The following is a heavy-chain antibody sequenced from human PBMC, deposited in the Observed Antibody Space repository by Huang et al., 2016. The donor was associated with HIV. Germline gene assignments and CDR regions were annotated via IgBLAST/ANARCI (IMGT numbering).Heavy chain of an antibody. CDR2: TRKKAYGGTT. CDR3: SRDYHFDY. CDR1: GFTFSDYG. Sequence: EVQLVESGGGLVQPGRSLRLSCTASGFTFSDYGMNWVRQAPGKGLEWVGFTRKKAYGGTTAYAASVKGRFSISRDDSKSVAYLQMNSLKTDDTAVYYCSRDYHFDYWGQGTLVTVSS. V-gene: IGHV3-49*04. J-gene: IGHJ4*02.